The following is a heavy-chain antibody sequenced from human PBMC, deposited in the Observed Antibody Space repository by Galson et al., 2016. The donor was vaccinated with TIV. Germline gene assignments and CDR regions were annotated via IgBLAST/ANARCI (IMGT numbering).Heavy chain of an antibody. Sequence: SVKVSCKASGYTFTRYYIHWVRQAAGQGLEWMGIIDPSNGGTTYAPKFQGRLTLTRDTSTSTVYFELSSLTSEDTALYYCASPHSGSYDFDYWGQGTLVTVSS. V-gene: IGHV1-46*03. J-gene: IGHJ4*02. D-gene: IGHD3-16*01. CDR3: ASPHSGSYDFDY. CDR1: GYTFTRYY. CDR2: IDPSNGGT.